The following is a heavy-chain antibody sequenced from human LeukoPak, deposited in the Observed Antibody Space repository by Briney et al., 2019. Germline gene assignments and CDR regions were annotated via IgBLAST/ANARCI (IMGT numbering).Heavy chain of an antibody. CDR2: IYISGSGST. CDR1: GGSISSYY. J-gene: IGHJ4*02. Sequence: PSETLSLTCTVSGGSISSYYWSWIRQPAGKGLEWIGRIYISGSGSTNYNPSLKSRVTMSVDMSKNQFSLKLRSVTAADTAVYYCARDVVAARGSFDYWGQGTLVTVSS. D-gene: IGHD2-2*01. V-gene: IGHV4-4*07. CDR3: ARDVVAARGSFDY.